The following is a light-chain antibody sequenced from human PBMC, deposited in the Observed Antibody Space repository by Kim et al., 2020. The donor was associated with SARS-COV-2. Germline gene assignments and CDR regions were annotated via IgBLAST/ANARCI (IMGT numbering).Light chain of an antibody. Sequence: GQSVPLSCTGTSSDVGGYNHVSWYQQHPGKAPKLMIYDVSKRPSGVSNRFSGSKSGNTASLTISGLQAEDEADYYCSSYTSSSTYVFGTGTKVTVL. CDR2: DVS. V-gene: IGLV2-14*04. CDR3: SSYTSSSTYV. CDR1: SSDVGGYNH. J-gene: IGLJ1*01.